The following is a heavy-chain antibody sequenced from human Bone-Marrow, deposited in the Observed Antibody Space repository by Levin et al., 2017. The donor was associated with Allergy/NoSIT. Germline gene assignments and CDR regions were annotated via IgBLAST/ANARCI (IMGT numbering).Heavy chain of an antibody. V-gene: IGHV2-5*02. CDR2: LYWDGDK. CDR3: AHTLRLGELGAGYFDY. D-gene: IGHD3-16*01. J-gene: IGHJ4*02. Sequence: NVSGPTLVKPTQTLTLTCTFSNFSLSSRGVGVGWIRQSPGKAPEWLAVLYWDGDKRYSPSLKSRVTISKDTSENQVVLTMANVDPVDTATYYCAHTLRLGELGAGYFDYWGQGTLVTVSS. CDR1: NFSLSSRGVG.